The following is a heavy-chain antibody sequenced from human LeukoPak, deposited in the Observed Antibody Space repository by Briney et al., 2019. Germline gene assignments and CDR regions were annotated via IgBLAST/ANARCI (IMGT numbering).Heavy chain of an antibody. CDR3: ARDRAAAGRSLDY. CDR1: GGSISSYY. V-gene: IGHV4-59*01. CDR2: IYYSGST. Sequence: SETPSLTCTVSGGSISSYYWSWIRQPPGKGLEWIGYIYYSGSTNYNPSLKSRVTISVDTSKNQFSLKLSSVTAADTAVYYCARDRAAAGRSLDYWGQGTLVTVSS. J-gene: IGHJ4*02. D-gene: IGHD6-13*01.